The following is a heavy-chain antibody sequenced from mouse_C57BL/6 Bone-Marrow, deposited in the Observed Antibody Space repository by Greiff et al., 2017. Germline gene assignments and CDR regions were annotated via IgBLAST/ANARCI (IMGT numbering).Heavy chain of an antibody. CDR3: ATYYSNYALSMDY. J-gene: IGHJ4*01. CDR2: IYPGGGYT. CDR1: GYTFTNYW. V-gene: IGHV1-63*01. Sequence: QVQLQQPGAELVMPGASVKLSCKASGYTFTNYWIGWAKQRPGHGLEWIGDIYPGGGYTNYNEKFKGKATLTADKSSSTAYMQFSSLTSEDSAIYYCATYYSNYALSMDYWGQGTSVTVSS. D-gene: IGHD2-5*01.